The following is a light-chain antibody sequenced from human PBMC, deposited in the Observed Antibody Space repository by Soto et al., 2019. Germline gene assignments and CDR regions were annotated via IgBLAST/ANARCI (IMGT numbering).Light chain of an antibody. Sequence: QSALTQPASVSGSPGQSITISCTGTSSDVGGYNYVSWYQQHPGKAPKLMIYEVSNRPSGVSNRFSGSKSGNTASLTISGLQAEDEADYYCQSYDSTLSGRVFGTGTKVTVL. CDR3: QSYDSTLSGRV. CDR1: SSDVGGYNY. CDR2: EVS. V-gene: IGLV2-14*01. J-gene: IGLJ1*01.